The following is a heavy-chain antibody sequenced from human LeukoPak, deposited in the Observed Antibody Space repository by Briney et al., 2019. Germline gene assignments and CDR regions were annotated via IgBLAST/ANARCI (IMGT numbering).Heavy chain of an antibody. CDR3: ARLKSGYYYMDV. CDR2: IYTSGST. V-gene: IGHV4-4*07. D-gene: IGHD3-3*01. CDR1: GGSISSYY. J-gene: IGHJ6*03. Sequence: SGTLSLTCTVSGGSISSYYWGWIRQPAGKGLEWIGRIYTSGSTNYNPSLKSRVTMSVDTSKNQFSLKLSSVTAADTAVYYFARLKSGYYYMDVWGKGTTVTVSS.